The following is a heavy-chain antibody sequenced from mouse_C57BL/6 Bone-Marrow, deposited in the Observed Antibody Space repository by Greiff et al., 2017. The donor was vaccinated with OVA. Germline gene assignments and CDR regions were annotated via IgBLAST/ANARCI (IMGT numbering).Heavy chain of an antibody. V-gene: IGHV4-1*02. D-gene: IGHD2-9*01. Sequence: EVHLVESGGGLVQPGGSLKLSCAASGFDFSTYWMSWVRQAPGKGLEWIGEINPDSSTIKYTTSLKDKFIITRHKAKNTLYLQMRKSRSEDTAVYYCARLAYYGYMSFWGQGNSVTLSS. CDR2: INPDSSTI. CDR1: GFDFSTYW. J-gene: IGHJ4*01. CDR3: ARLAYYGYMSF.